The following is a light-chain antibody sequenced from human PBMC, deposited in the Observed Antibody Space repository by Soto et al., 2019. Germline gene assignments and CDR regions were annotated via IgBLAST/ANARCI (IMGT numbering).Light chain of an antibody. CDR3: QQYGSLIT. CDR1: QSVRSN. Sequence: ERVMTQSPATLSVSPGERVTLSCRASQSVRSNLAWYQQKPGQAPRLLIYGASTRATGLPARFSGSGSGTDFTLTISRLEPEDFAVYYCQQYGSLITFGQGTRLEIK. CDR2: GAS. J-gene: IGKJ5*01. V-gene: IGKV3-15*01.